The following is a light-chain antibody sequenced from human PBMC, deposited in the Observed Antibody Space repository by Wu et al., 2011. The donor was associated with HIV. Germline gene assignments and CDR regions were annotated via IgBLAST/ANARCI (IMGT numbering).Light chain of an antibody. CDR3: QHLNSYPPT. CDR1: QSISSW. Sequence: DIQMTQSPSTLSASVGDRVTITCRASQSISSWLAWYQQKPGKAPKLLIYKASSLESGVPSRFSGSGSGTEFTLTISSLQPDDFATYYCQHLNSYPPTFGGGTKVEVK. V-gene: IGKV1-5*03. CDR2: KAS. J-gene: IGKJ4*01.